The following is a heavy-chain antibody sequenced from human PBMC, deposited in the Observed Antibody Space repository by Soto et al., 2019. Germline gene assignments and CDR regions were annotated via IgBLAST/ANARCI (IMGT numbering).Heavy chain of an antibody. CDR2: IIPILGIA. V-gene: IGHV1-69*04. Sequence: SVKVSCKASGGTFSSYTISWVRQAPGRGLEWMGRIIPILGIANYAQKFQGRVTITADKSTSTAYMELSSLRSEDTAVYYCARERPEAAAFDYWGQGTLVTVSS. CDR1: GGTFSSYT. J-gene: IGHJ4*02. CDR3: ARERPEAAAFDY. D-gene: IGHD6-13*01.